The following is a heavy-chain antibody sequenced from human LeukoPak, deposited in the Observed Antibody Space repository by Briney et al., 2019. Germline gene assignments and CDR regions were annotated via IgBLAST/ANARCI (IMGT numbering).Heavy chain of an antibody. J-gene: IGHJ4*02. D-gene: IGHD3-10*01. CDR2: INAGNGNT. V-gene: IGHV1-3*01. Sequence: ASVKVSCKASGYTFTSYAMHWVRQAPGQRLEWMGWINAGNGNTKYSQKFQGRVTITRDTSAGTAYMELSSLRSEDTAVYYCARSYGSGSYSDYWGQGTLVTVSS. CDR3: ARSYGSGSYSDY. CDR1: GYTFTSYA.